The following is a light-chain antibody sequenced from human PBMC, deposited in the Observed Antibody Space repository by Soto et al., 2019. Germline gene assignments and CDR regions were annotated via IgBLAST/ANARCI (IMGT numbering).Light chain of an antibody. J-gene: IGKJ1*01. Sequence: DIQITQSPSSLSASVGDRVTITCRASQSISRYLNWYQQKPGKAPKLLIYAASSLLGGVPSRFSGSGSGTDFTLTISSLEPEDFAVYYCHQRTNWPRTFGQGTKVDIK. CDR1: QSISRY. CDR3: HQRTNWPRT. CDR2: AAS. V-gene: IGKV1-39*01.